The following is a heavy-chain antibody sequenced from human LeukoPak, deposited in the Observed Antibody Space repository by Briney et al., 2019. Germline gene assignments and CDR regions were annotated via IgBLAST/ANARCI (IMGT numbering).Heavy chain of an antibody. CDR3: ASNPGIAVAGIGVDY. CDR1: GGTFSSYA. CDR2: IIPILGIA. D-gene: IGHD6-19*01. V-gene: IGHV1-69*04. J-gene: IGHJ4*02. Sequence: ASVKVSCKASGGTFSSYAISWVRQAPGQGLEWMGRIIPILGIANYAQKFQGRVTITADKSTSTAYMELSGLRSEDTAVYYCASNPGIAVAGIGVDYWGQGTLVTVSS.